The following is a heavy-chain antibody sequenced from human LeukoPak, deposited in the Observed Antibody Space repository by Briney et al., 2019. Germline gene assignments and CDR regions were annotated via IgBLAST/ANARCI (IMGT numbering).Heavy chain of an antibody. V-gene: IGHV3-21*01. CDR2: ISSSRSYK. J-gene: IGHJ6*03. D-gene: IGHD2-2*01. CDR1: GFTFSSYS. CDR3: ARVLPAPVDYYYMDV. Sequence: KTGGSLRLSCAASGFTFSSYSMNWVRQAPGKGLEWVSSISSSRSYKYYADSLKGRFTISRDNAKNSLYLQMNSLTAEDTAVYYCARVLPAPVDYYYMDVWGKGTTVTVSS.